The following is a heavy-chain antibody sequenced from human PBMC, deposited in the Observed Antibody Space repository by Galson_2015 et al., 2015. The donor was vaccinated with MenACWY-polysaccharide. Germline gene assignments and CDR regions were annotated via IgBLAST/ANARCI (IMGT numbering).Heavy chain of an antibody. V-gene: IGHV3-53*01. D-gene: IGHD2-15*01. CDR3: ARGPRYTDYSGGQSYFDH. J-gene: IGHJ4*02. CDR2: LYNGDVT. Sequence: SLRLSCAVSGFTVRTYYMSWVRQTPAKGLEWVAALYNGDVTYYADSVKGRFTISRHSSKNSLSLQMNSLRAEDTAVYYCARGPRYTDYSGGQSYFDHWGQGTLVAVSS. CDR1: GFTVRTYY.